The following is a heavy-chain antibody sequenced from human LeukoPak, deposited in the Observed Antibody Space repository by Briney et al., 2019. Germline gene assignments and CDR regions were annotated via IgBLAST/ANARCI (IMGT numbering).Heavy chain of an antibody. V-gene: IGHV4-31*03. CDR2: IYYSGSA. Sequence: SETLSLTCTVSGGSISSGGYYWSWIRQHPGKGLEWIGYIYYSGSAYYNPSLKSRVIISVDTSKNQFSLKLSSVTAADTAVYYCARGRYCSSTSCLYYFDYWGQGTLVIVSS. D-gene: IGHD2-2*01. CDR3: ARGRYCSSTSCLYYFDY. J-gene: IGHJ4*02. CDR1: GGSISSGGYY.